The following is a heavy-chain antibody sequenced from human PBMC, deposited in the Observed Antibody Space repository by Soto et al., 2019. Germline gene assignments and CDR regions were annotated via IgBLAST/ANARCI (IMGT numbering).Heavy chain of an antibody. CDR1: GGSFSGYY. Sequence: QVQLQQWGAGLLKPSETLSLTCAVYGGSFSGYYWSWIRQPPGKGLEWIGEINHSGSTNYNPSLKSRVTISVDTSKNQFSLKLSSVTAADTAVYYCARDSLYAIPKTNWFDPWGHASLVTVSS. V-gene: IGHV4-34*01. J-gene: IGHJ5*02. D-gene: IGHD2-8*01. CDR2: INHSGST. CDR3: ARDSLYAIPKTNWFDP.